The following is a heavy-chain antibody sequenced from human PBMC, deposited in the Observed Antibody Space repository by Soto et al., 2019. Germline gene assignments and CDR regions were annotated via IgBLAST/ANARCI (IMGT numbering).Heavy chain of an antibody. D-gene: IGHD6-19*01. CDR2: IYHSGST. CDR3: ARFDSLAVAGGDDY. J-gene: IGHJ4*02. Sequence: SETLSLTCAVSGGSSRSSNWWSGVRQPPGKGLEWIGEIYHSGSTNYNPSLKSRVTISVDKSKNQFSLKLSSVTAADTAVYYCARFDSLAVAGGDDYWGQGTLVTVSS. V-gene: IGHV4-4*02. CDR1: GGSSRSSNW.